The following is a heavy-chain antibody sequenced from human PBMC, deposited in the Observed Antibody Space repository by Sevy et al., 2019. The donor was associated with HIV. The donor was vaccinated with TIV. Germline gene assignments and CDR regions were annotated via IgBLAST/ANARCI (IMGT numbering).Heavy chain of an antibody. D-gene: IGHD2-21*02. CDR2: IYSGGST. J-gene: IGHJ4*02. CDR1: GFTVSSNY. Sequence: GGSLRLSCAASGFTVSSNYMSWVRQAPGKGLEWVSVIYSGGSTYYADSVKGRFTISRDNSKNTLYLQMNSLRAEETAVYYCARSPYCGGDCYPLVYWGQGTLVTVSS. V-gene: IGHV3-53*01. CDR3: ARSPYCGGDCYPLVY.